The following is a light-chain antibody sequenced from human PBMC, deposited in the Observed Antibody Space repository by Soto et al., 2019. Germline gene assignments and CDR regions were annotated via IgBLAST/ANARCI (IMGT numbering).Light chain of an antibody. V-gene: IGKV3-15*01. J-gene: IGKJ1*01. CDR3: QQYHNLWT. CDR2: RAS. Sequence: EVVLTQSPDTLSLSPGETATLSCRASQSVDRYVAWYQQKLGQAPRLLIYRASTRATGTPARFSGSGSGTEFTLTITSLQSEDFALYYCQQYHNLWTFGQGTEVEIK. CDR1: QSVDRY.